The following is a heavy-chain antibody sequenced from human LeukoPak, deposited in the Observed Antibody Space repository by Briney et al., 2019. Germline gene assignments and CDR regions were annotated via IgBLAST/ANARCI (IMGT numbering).Heavy chain of an antibody. Sequence: TGGSLRLSCAASGFTFSSYSMNWVRQAPGKGLEWVSSISSSGSYIYYADSVKGRFTISRDNAKNSLYLQMNGLRAEDTAVYFCARDYGAYSDYWGQGTLVTVSS. CDR3: ARDYGAYSDY. V-gene: IGHV3-21*01. J-gene: IGHJ4*02. CDR2: ISSSGSYI. CDR1: GFTFSSYS. D-gene: IGHD4-17*01.